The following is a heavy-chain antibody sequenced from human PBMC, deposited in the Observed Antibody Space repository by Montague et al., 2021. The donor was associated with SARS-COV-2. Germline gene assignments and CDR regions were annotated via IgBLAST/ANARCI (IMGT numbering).Heavy chain of an antibody. J-gene: IGHJ6*02. CDR2: INSDGSST. CDR3: ARSGQQLVHPLATLYYHYGMDV. V-gene: IGHV3-74*01. Sequence: SLRLSCAASGFTFSSYWMHWVRQAPGKGLVWVSRINSDGSSTSYADSVKGRFTISRDNAKNTLYLQMSSLRAEDTAVYYCARSGQQLVHPLATLYYHYGMDVWGQGTTVTV. CDR1: GFTFSSYW. D-gene: IGHD6-13*01.